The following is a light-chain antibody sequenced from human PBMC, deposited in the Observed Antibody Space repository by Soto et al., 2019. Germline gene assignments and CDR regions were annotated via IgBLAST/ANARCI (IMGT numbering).Light chain of an antibody. CDR1: HDIAIY. V-gene: IGKV1-9*01. CDR2: AAS. CDR3: QQLRMYPST. Sequence: IQLTQSPSSLSASLGDRVTITFVASHDIAIYLAWYQQKPGEAPKLLIYAASTLYGGVPSRFSGSGSGTDFALTITSLQAEDFATYYCQQLRMYPSTFGGGTKVDIK. J-gene: IGKJ4*01.